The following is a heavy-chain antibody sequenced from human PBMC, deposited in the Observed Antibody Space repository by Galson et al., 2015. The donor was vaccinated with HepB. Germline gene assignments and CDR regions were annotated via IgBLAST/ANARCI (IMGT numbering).Heavy chain of an antibody. CDR3: VRRGLPHSGDYEPYYFDY. Sequence: ETLSLTCAVYGGSFSGYYWNWIRQPPGKGLGWIGEINHSGSTNYNASLKSRVTMSVDTSKNQFSLKLSSVTVADTAVYYCVRRGLPHSGDYEPYYFDYWGQGALVTVSS. CDR2: INHSGST. V-gene: IGHV4-34*01. D-gene: IGHD4-17*01. CDR1: GGSFSGYY. J-gene: IGHJ4*02.